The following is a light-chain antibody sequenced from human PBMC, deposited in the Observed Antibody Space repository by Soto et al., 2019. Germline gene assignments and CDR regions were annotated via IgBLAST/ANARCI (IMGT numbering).Light chain of an antibody. Sequence: DIQMTQSPSTLSASVGDRVTITCRASQSINSWLAWYQQKPGKAPKLLISKASSLESGVPSRFSGSGSGTEFTLTISSLQPDDFATYYCQQHKTYSRTFGQGTKVELK. V-gene: IGKV1-5*03. J-gene: IGKJ1*01. CDR3: QQHKTYSRT. CDR1: QSINSW. CDR2: KAS.